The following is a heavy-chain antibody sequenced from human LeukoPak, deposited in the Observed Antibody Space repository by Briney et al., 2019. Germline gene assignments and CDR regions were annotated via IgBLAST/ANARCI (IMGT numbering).Heavy chain of an antibody. CDR3: AKDMETYYYGSGSYPFDY. CDR1: GFTFDDYA. CDR2: ISWNSGSI. Sequence: GRSLRLSCAASGFTFDDYAMHWVRQAPGKGLEWVSGISWNSGSIGYADSVKGRFTISRDNAKNSLYLQMNSLRAEDTALYYCAKDMETYYYGSGSYPFDYWGQGTLVTVSS. V-gene: IGHV3-9*01. J-gene: IGHJ4*02. D-gene: IGHD3-10*01.